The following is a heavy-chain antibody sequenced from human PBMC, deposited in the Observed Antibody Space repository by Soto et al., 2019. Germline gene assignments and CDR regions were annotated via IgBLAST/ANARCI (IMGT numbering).Heavy chain of an antibody. V-gene: IGHV3-23*01. J-gene: IGHJ4*02. CDR1: GFTFSSYA. Sequence: EVQLLESGGGLVQPGGSLRLSCAASGFTFSSYAMTWVRQAPGKGLKWVSSLSDSGGSTYYADSVKGRFTISRDNSKKTLYLQMNSLRAEDTALYYCVKDAYSGYGNFDYWGQGTLVTVSS. D-gene: IGHD5-12*01. CDR2: LSDSGGST. CDR3: VKDAYSGYGNFDY.